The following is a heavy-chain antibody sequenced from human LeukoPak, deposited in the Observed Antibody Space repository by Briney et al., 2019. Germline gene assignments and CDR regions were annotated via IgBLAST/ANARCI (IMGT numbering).Heavy chain of an antibody. V-gene: IGHV3-48*03. J-gene: IGHJ4*02. CDR3: ARMFEF. CDR1: GFTFSNYE. Sequence: GGSLRLSCVVSGFTFSNYEMNWVRQAPGKGLGWVSYISSSGSTTYYADSVKGRFTISRDNAKNSLFLQMNSLRAEDTAVYFCARMFEFWGQGTLVTVSS. CDR2: ISSSGSTT.